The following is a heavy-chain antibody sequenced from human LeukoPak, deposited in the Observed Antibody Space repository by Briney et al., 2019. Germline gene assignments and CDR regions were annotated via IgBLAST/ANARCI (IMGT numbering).Heavy chain of an antibody. D-gene: IGHD3-16*01. V-gene: IGHV3-30*18. CDR3: AKDRIRLTTFGYYYYGMDV. J-gene: IGHJ6*02. CDR2: ISYDCSNK. CDR1: GCTFSCYG. Sequence: GRSLSFCCAASGCTFSCYGMHWVRQAPGKVLKWVAVISYDCSNKYYADFVKALFIISRDNSENTLYLQMNSLRTEDAAVYFCAKDRIRLTTFGYYYYGMDVWGQGTTVTVSS.